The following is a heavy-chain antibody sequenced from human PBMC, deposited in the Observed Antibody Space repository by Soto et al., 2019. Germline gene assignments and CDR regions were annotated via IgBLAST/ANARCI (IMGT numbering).Heavy chain of an antibody. V-gene: IGHV5-51*01. CDR2: IYPGDSDT. Sequence: GESLKISCKGSGYSFTSYWIGWVRQMPGKGLEWMGIIYPGDSDTRYSPSLQGQVTISADKSISTAYLQWSSLKASDTAMYYCARHTTHCSGGRCFFYGMDVWGQGNTVTFSS. CDR3: ARHTTHCSGGRCFFYGMDV. CDR1: GYSFTSYW. D-gene: IGHD2-15*01. J-gene: IGHJ6*02.